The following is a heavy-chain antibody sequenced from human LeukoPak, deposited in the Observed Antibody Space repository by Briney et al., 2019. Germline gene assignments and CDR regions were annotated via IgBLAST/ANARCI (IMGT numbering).Heavy chain of an antibody. D-gene: IGHD3-9*01. CDR1: GYTFTSYG. J-gene: IGHJ4*02. V-gene: IGHV1-3*01. CDR3: ALQYDILTGNDY. Sequence: ASVKVSCKASGYTFTSYGISWVRQAPGQRLEWMGWINAGNGNTKYSQKFQGRVTITRDTSASTAYMELSSLRSEDTAVYYCALQYDILTGNDYWGQGTLVTVSS. CDR2: INAGNGNT.